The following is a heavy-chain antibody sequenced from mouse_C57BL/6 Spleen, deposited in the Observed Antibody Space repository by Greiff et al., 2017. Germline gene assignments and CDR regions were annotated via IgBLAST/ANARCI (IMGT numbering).Heavy chain of an antibody. CDR2: ISSGSSTI. Sequence: EVKVVESGGGLVKPGGSLKLSCAASGFTFSDYGMHWVRQAPEKGLEWVAYISSGSSTIYYADTVKGRFTISRDNAKNTLFLQMTSLRSEDTAMYYCARGLRRFDYWGQGTTLTVSS. D-gene: IGHD2-2*01. CDR3: ARGLRRFDY. CDR1: GFTFSDYG. V-gene: IGHV5-17*01. J-gene: IGHJ2*01.